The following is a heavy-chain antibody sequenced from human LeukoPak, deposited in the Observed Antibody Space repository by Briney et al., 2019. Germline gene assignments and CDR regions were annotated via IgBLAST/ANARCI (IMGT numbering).Heavy chain of an antibody. J-gene: IGHJ4*02. CDR1: GYTFTSYY. CDR2: INPSGGST. D-gene: IGHD6-13*01. V-gene: IGHV1-46*01. CDR3: ANSDSSSWPPFDY. Sequence: ASVKVSCTASGYTFTSYYMHWVRQAPGQGLEWMGIINPSGGSTSYAQKFQGRVTMTRDTSTSAVYMELSSLRSEDTAVYYCANSDSSSWPPFDYWGQGTLVTVSS.